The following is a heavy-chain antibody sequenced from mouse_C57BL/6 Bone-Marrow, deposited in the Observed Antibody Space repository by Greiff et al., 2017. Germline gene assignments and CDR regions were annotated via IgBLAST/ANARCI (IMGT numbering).Heavy chain of an antibody. CDR2: ILPGSGST. V-gene: IGHV1-9*01. Sequence: QVQLQQSGAELMKPGASVKLSCKATGYTFTGYWIEWVKQRPGHGLEWIGEILPGSGSTNSNEKFKGKATFTADTSSNTAYMQLSSLTTEDSAIYYCARWVYYYAMDYWGQGTSVTVSS. CDR3: ARWVYYYAMDY. J-gene: IGHJ4*01. CDR1: GYTFTGYW.